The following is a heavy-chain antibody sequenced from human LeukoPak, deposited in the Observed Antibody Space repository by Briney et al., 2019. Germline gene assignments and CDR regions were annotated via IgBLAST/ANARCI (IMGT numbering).Heavy chain of an antibody. V-gene: IGHV3-43*02. D-gene: IGHD3-10*01. J-gene: IGHJ1*01. CDR3: AKDITMVRGVLEYFQH. CDR2: ISGDGGST. Sequence: PGGSLRLSCAASGFTFDDYAMHWVRQAPGKGLEWVSRISGDGGSTYYADSVKGRFTISRDNSKNSLYLQMNSLRTEDTALYYCAKDITMVRGVLEYFQHWGQGTLVTVSS. CDR1: GFTFDDYA.